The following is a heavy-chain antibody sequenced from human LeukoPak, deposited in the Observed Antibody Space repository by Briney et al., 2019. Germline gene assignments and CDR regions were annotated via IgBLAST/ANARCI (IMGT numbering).Heavy chain of an antibody. D-gene: IGHD6-6*01. J-gene: IGHJ4*02. CDR3: ARESFAARWD. Sequence: GGSLRLSCAASGFTFSNFAMHWVRQAPGKGLEWVAVISYDGSNKYYADSVKGRFTISRDNSKNTLYLQMNSLRAEDTAVYYCARESFAARWDWGQGTLVTVSS. CDR1: GFTFSNFA. V-gene: IGHV3-30*04. CDR2: ISYDGSNK.